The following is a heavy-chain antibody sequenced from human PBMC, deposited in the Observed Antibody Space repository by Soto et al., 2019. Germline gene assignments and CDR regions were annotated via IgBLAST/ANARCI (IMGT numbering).Heavy chain of an antibody. J-gene: IGHJ4*02. CDR1: GGSISSSNYY. D-gene: IGHD3-3*01. Sequence: QVQLQESGPGLVKPSETLSLTCTVSGGSISSSNYYWGWIRQAPGKGLEWIGSISYSGSTYYNPSLKSRVTISVDTSRNQFSLKLSSVTAADTAVYYCARGHGGITVFGAPGHFDYWGQGTLVTVSS. V-gene: IGHV4-39*01. CDR2: ISYSGST. CDR3: ARGHGGITVFGAPGHFDY.